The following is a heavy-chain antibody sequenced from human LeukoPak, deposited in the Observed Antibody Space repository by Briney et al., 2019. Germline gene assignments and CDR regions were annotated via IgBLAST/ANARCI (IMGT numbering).Heavy chain of an antibody. V-gene: IGHV4-38-2*02. CDR2: INHSGST. J-gene: IGHJ6*03. D-gene: IGHD3-10*01. CDR1: GYSISSGYY. Sequence: SETLSLTCTVSGYSISSGYYWSWIRQPPGKGLEWIGEINHSGSTNYNPSLKSRVTISVDTSKNQFSLKLSSVTAADTAVYYCARRPHYYGSGSYLSYYYYYMDVWGKGATVTISS. CDR3: ARRPHYYGSGSYLSYYYYYMDV.